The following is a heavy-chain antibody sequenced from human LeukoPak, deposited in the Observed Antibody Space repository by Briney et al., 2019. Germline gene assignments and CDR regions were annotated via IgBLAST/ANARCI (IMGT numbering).Heavy chain of an antibody. V-gene: IGHV3-30*02. CDR1: GFTFSSYG. D-gene: IGHD5-18*01. CDR2: IWYDGSNK. J-gene: IGHJ6*03. CDR3: ANRGYSYGYYYMDV. Sequence: PGGSLRLSCAASGFTFSSYGMHWVRQAPGKGLEWVAFIWYDGSNKYYADSVKGRFTISRDNSKNTLYLQMNSLRAEDTAVYYCANRGYSYGYYYMDVWGKGTTVTISS.